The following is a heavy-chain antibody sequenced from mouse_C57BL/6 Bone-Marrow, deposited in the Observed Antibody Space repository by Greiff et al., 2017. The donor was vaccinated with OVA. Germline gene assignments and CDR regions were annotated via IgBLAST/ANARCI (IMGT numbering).Heavy chain of an antibody. V-gene: IGHV1-55*01. Sequence: VQLQQSGAELVKPGASVKMSCKASGYTFTSYWITWVKQRPGQGLEWIGDIYPGSGSPNYNEKFKSKATLTVDTSSSTDYMQLSSLTAEDSAVYDCARPPGLRYFDYWGQGTTLTVSS. CDR2: IYPGSGSP. CDR3: ARPPGLRYFDY. CDR1: GYTFTSYW. J-gene: IGHJ2*01. D-gene: IGHD1-1*01.